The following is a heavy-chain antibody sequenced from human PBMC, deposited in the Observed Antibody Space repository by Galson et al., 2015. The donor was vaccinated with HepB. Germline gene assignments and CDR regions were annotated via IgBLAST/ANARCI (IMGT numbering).Heavy chain of an antibody. Sequence: SVKVSCKASGGTFSSYAISWVRQAPGQRLEWMGGIIPIFGIANYAQKFQGRVTITADKSTSTAYIELSSLRSEDTAVYYCASGAGGYSSSWYSSDYWGQGTLVTVSS. V-gene: IGHV1-69*10. D-gene: IGHD6-13*01. J-gene: IGHJ4*02. CDR2: IIPIFGIA. CDR1: GGTFSSYA. CDR3: ASGAGGYSSSWYSSDY.